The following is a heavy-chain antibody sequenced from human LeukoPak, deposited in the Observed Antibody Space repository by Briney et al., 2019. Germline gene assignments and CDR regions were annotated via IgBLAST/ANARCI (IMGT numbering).Heavy chain of an antibody. Sequence: GGSLRLSCAASGFTFSSYAMHWVRQAPGKGLEWVAVISYDGSNKYYADSVKGRFTISRDNSKNTLYLQMNSLRVEDTAVYYCARDGTSMVRGNNWFDPWGQGTLVTVSS. D-gene: IGHD3-10*01. CDR2: ISYDGSNK. J-gene: IGHJ5*02. V-gene: IGHV3-30*04. CDR3: ARDGTSMVRGNNWFDP. CDR1: GFTFSSYA.